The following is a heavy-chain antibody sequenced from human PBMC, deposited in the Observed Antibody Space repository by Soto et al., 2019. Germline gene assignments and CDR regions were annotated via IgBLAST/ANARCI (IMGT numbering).Heavy chain of an antibody. V-gene: IGHV5-51*01. CDR2: IYPGDSDT. D-gene: IGHD4-17*01. CDR1: GYSFTSYW. CDR3: ARSENDYGDYGQGFDY. Sequence: GESLKISCKGSGYSFTSYWIGWVRQMPGKGLEWMGIIYPGDSDTRYSPSFQGQVTISADKSISTAYLQWSSLKASDTAMYYCARSENDYGDYGQGFDYWGQGTLVTVSS. J-gene: IGHJ4*02.